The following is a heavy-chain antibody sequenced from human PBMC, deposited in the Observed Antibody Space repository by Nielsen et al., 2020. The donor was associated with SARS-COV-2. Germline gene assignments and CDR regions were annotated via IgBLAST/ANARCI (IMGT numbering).Heavy chain of an antibody. D-gene: IGHD6-19*01. V-gene: IGHV1-2*04. CDR2: INPNSGGT. CDR1: GYTFTGYY. CDR3: ARSRPGGIAVAGYYYYGMDV. J-gene: IGHJ6*02. Sequence: ASVKVSCKASGYTFTGYYMHWVRPAPGQGLEWMGWINPNSGGTNYAQKFQGWVTMTRDTPISTAYMELSRLRSDDTAVYYCARSRPGGIAVAGYYYYGMDVWGQGTTVTVSS.